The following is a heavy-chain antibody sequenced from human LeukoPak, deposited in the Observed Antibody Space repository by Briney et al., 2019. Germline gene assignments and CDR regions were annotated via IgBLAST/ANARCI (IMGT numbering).Heavy chain of an antibody. CDR3: ARHFYGSGSQYSGFDY. J-gene: IGHJ4*02. D-gene: IGHD3-10*01. Sequence: SETLSLTCTVSGGSISSNYYYWGWIRQPPGKGLECIGSVYYNGNTYYSPSLKSRVNISVDTSKNQFSLKLSSVTAADTAVYYCARHFYGSGSQYSGFDYWGQGALVTVSS. V-gene: IGHV4-39*07. CDR2: VYYNGNT. CDR1: GGSISSNYYY.